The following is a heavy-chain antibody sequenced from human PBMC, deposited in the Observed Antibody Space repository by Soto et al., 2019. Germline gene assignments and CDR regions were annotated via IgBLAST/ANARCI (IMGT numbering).Heavy chain of an antibody. J-gene: IGHJ6*02. CDR2: IYYSGST. CDR3: ARVTRPWLQLSGMDV. Sequence: SETLSLTCTVSGGSISSYYWSWIRQPPGKGLEWIGYIYYSGSTNYNPSLKSRVTISVDTSKNQFSLKLSSVTAADTAVYYCARVTRPWLQLSGMDVWGQGTTVTVSS. D-gene: IGHD5-12*01. CDR1: GGSISSYY. V-gene: IGHV4-59*01.